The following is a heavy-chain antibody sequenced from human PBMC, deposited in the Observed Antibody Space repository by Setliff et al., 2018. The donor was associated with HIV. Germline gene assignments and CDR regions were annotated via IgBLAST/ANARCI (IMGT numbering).Heavy chain of an antibody. V-gene: IGHV3-23*01. CDR1: GFTFSNYA. J-gene: IGHJ4*02. CDR2: IGAAGYPT. CDR3: AKQVSGYFDY. D-gene: IGHD3-10*01. Sequence: GGSLRLSCAASGFTFSNYAMGWVRQGPGKGLEWVSTIGAAGYPTHYAESVKGRFTISKDNSQNALYLQMNSLTDEDTAVYYCAKQVSGYFDYWGQGALVTVSS.